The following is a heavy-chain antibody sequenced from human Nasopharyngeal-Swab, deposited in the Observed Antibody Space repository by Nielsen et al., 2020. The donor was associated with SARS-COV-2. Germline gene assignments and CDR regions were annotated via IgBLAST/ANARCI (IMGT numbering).Heavy chain of an antibody. V-gene: IGHV7-4-1*02. CDR2: IITNTGNP. D-gene: IGHD2-2*01. CDR3: ARVECSSTSCHGPVWFDP. J-gene: IGHJ5*02. CDR1: GYTFTSYA. Sequence: ASVKVSCKASGYTFTSYAMNWVRQAPGQGLEWMGWIITNTGNPTYAQGFTGRFVFSLDTSVSTAYLQISSLKAEDTAVYYCARVECSSTSCHGPVWFDPWGQGTLVTVSS.